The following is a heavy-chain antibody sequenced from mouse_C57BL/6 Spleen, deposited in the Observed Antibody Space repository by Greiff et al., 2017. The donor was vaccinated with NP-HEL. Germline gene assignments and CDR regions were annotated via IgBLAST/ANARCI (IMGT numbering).Heavy chain of an antibody. V-gene: IGHV1-76*01. J-gene: IGHJ3*01. CDR3: ARENTGFFAY. D-gene: IGHD3-1*01. CDR2: IYPGSGNT. CDR1: GYTFTDYY. Sequence: QVQLQQSGAELVRPGASVKLSCKASGYTFTDYYINWVKQRPGQGLEWIARIYPGSGNTYYNEKFKGKATLTAEKSSSTAYMQLSSLTSEDSAVYFCARENTGFFAYWGQGTLVTVSA.